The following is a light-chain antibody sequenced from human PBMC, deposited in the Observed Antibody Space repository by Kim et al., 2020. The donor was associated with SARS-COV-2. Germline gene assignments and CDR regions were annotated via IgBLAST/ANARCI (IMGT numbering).Light chain of an antibody. CDR1: NVGTKN. Sequence: SVAVGQTARITCGRNNVGTKNVHWFQQKPGQAPVLVIYRDRNRPSGIPERFSGSNSGNTATLTISRARPGDEADYYCQVWDSSTGVFGGGTQLTVL. CDR2: RDR. V-gene: IGLV3-9*01. CDR3: QVWDSSTGV. J-gene: IGLJ3*02.